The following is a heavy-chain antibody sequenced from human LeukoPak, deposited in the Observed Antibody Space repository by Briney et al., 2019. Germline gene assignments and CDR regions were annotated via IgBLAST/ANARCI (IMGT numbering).Heavy chain of an antibody. CDR2: ISTYNGNT. J-gene: IGHJ6*03. CDR1: GYTFTNYG. CDR3: ARGPRGYSSSPGYYYYYMDV. Sequence: ASVKVSCKASGYTFTNYGVNWVRQAPGQGLEWMGWISTYNGNTNYAQKLQGRVSITRDMSTSTVYMELSSLRSEDTAVYYCARGPRGYSSSPGYYYYYMDVWGKGTTVTVSS. D-gene: IGHD6-6*01. V-gene: IGHV1-18*01.